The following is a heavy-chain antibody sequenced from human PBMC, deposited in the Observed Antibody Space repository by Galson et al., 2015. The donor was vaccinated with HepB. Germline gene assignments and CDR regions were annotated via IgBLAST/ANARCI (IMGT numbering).Heavy chain of an antibody. CDR2: IRSKANSYAT. Sequence: SLRLSCAASGFTFSGSAMHWVRQASGKGLEWVGRIRSKANSYATAYAASVKGRFTISRDDSKNTAYLQMNSLKTEDTAVYYCTRPAGMVRGEPYNWFDPWGQGTLVTVSS. D-gene: IGHD3-10*01. CDR1: GFTFSGSA. J-gene: IGHJ5*02. V-gene: IGHV3-73*01. CDR3: TRPAGMVRGEPYNWFDP.